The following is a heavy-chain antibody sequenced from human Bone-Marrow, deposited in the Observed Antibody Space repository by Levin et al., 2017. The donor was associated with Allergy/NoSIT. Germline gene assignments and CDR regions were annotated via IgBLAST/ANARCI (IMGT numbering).Heavy chain of an antibody. J-gene: IGHJ4*02. CDR2: ISGSGGST. Sequence: GESLKISCAASGFTFSSYAMSWVRQAPGKGLEWVSAISGSGGSTYYADSVKGRFTISRDNSKNTLYLQMNSLRAEDTAVYYCVPNYGEVGYWGQGTLVTVSS. CDR1: GFTFSSYA. V-gene: IGHV3-23*01. D-gene: IGHD4-17*01. CDR3: VPNYGEVGY.